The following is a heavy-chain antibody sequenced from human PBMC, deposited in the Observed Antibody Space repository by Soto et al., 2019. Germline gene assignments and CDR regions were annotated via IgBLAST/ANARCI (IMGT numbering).Heavy chain of an antibody. Sequence: TLSLTFAVYGGSFSGYYWSWIRQPPGKGLEWIGEINHSGSTNYNPSLKSRVTISVDTSKNQFSLKLSSVTAADTAVYYCARARYCSSTSCPYYYYGMEVWGEGTKVTVSS. J-gene: IGHJ6*04. D-gene: IGHD2-2*01. V-gene: IGHV4-34*01. CDR3: ARARYCSSTSCPYYYYGMEV. CDR2: INHSGST. CDR1: GGSFSGYY.